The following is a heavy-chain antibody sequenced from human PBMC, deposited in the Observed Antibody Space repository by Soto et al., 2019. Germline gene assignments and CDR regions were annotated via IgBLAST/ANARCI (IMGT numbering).Heavy chain of an antibody. V-gene: IGHV3-23*01. D-gene: IGHD2-15*01. J-gene: IGHJ3*02. CDR3: AKKGLGSLATYCSTGDCHYAFDI. CDR1: GFTFGNYA. Sequence: EVQLLESGGGLVQPGGSLRLSCAASGFTFGNYAMIWVRQAPGKGLEWVSTISGGGDGTYYADSVKGRFTISRENSRKTVYRQMNSLRAEDTAVYYCAKKGLGSLATYCSTGDCHYAFDIWGQGTMVTVSS. CDR2: ISGGGDGT.